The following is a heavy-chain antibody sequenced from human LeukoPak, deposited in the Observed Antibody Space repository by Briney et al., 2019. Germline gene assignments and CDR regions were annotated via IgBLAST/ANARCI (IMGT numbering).Heavy chain of an antibody. Sequence: GGSLRLSCAASGFTFSSYAMSWVRQAPGKGLEWVAFIRYDGINKYYADSVKGRFTISRDNSKNTLYLQMNSLRAEDTAIYYCASPLGYSGYDSGRVDYWGQGTLVTVSS. CDR1: GFTFSSYA. V-gene: IGHV3-30*02. J-gene: IGHJ4*02. CDR2: IRYDGINK. CDR3: ASPLGYSGYDSGRVDY. D-gene: IGHD5-12*01.